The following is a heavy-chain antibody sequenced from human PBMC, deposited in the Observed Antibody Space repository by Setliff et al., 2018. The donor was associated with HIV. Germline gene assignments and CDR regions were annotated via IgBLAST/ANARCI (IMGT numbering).Heavy chain of an antibody. V-gene: IGHV4-59*11. CDR3: ARGGYCTSTTCYPFDY. CDR1: GDSISSHY. Sequence: SETLSLTCTVSGDSISSHYWSWIRQPPGKGLEWIGSIYNSGTTDYNPSLKSRVTISVHTPKNQFSLKLNSVTAADTAMYYCARGGYCTSTTCYPFDYWGQGTLVTVSS. J-gene: IGHJ4*02. D-gene: IGHD2-2*01. CDR2: IYNSGTT.